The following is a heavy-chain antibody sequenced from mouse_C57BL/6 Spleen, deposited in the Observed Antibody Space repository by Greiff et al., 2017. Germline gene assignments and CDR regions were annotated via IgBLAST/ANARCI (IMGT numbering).Heavy chain of an antibody. Sequence: QVQLQQSGPELVKPGASVKISCKASGYAFSSSWMNWVKQRPGKGLEWIGRIYPGDGDTNYNGKFKGKATLTADKSSSTAYMQLSSLTSEDSAVYFCARGGIYYYCSSHWYFDVWGTGTTVTVSS. J-gene: IGHJ1*03. CDR3: ARGGIYYYCSSHWYFDV. CDR1: GYAFSSSW. V-gene: IGHV1-82*01. D-gene: IGHD1-1*01. CDR2: IYPGDGDT.